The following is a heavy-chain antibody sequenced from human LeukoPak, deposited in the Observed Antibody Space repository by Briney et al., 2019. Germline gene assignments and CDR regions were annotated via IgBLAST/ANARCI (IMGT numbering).Heavy chain of an antibody. D-gene: IGHD1-26*01. CDR1: GVAFSDYY. CDR3: AKDLARSGSYSFDY. Sequence: PGRSLRLSCAASGVAFSDYYRTWIRQAPGKGLERVSYISSGSSYTNYRTAVKGRSTISRDNAKNSLYPQMKPMKAEATAVYYRAKDLARSGSYSFDYWGQGTLVTVSS. J-gene: IGHJ4*02. V-gene: IGHV3-11*05. CDR2: ISSGSSYT.